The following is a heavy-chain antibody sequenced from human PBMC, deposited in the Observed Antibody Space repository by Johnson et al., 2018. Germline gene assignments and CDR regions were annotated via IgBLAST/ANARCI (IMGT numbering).Heavy chain of an antibody. D-gene: IGHD2-21*01. CDR3: ARGYSSLIDYYYYMDV. CDR1: GGSISSYY. Sequence: QVQLQESGPGLVKPSETLSLTCTVSGGSISSYYWSWIRQPPEKGLEWIGYIYYSGGTNDNPSLKRPVTISVDTSKNQFSLKLSSLTAADTAVYYCARGYSSLIDYYYYMDVWGKGTTVTVSS. J-gene: IGHJ6*03. CDR2: IYYSGGT. V-gene: IGHV4-59*01.